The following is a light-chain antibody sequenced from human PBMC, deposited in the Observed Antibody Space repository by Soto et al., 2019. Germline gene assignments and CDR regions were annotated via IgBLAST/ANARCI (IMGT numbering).Light chain of an antibody. J-gene: IGLJ1*01. Sequence: QSVLTQPPSVSAAPGQKVTISCSGSSSNIGNNYVSWYQQLPGTAPKLLIYDNNKRRSGIPDRFSGSKSGTSATLGITGLQTGDEADYYCGTWDSSLIASYVFGTGTKVTVL. CDR3: GTWDSSLIASYV. CDR2: DNN. V-gene: IGLV1-51*01. CDR1: SSNIGNNY.